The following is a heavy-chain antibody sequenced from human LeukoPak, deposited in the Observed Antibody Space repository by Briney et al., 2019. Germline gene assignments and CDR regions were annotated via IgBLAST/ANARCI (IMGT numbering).Heavy chain of an antibody. CDR1: VGSISSYY. D-gene: IGHD3-22*01. Sequence: SETLSLTCTVSVGSISSYYWIWIRQPAGKGREWIGRIYTSGSTNYNPSLKSRVTMSVDTSKNQSSLKLSSVPAADTAVYYCAGTYYYDSSGYDYWGQGTLVTVSS. CDR2: IYTSGST. J-gene: IGHJ4*02. V-gene: IGHV4-4*07. CDR3: AGTYYYDSSGYDY.